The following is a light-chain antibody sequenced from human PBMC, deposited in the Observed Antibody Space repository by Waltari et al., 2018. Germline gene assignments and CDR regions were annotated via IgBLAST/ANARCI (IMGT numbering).Light chain of an antibody. CDR3: QQLNSYPHT. J-gene: IGKJ2*01. CDR2: AAS. CDR1: QGIGSY. Sequence: DIQLTQSPSFLSASVADRVTITCRASQGIGSYLAWYQQKPGKAPKLLIYAASTLQSGVPSRFSGSGSGTEFTLTISSLQPEDFATYYCQQLNSYPHTFGRGTKLEIK. V-gene: IGKV1-9*01.